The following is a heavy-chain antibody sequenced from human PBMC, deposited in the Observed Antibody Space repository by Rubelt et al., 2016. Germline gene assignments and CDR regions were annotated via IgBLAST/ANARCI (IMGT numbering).Heavy chain of an antibody. D-gene: IGHD3-10*01. J-gene: IGHJ4*02. CDR3: ARPTGASSASGSFLV. Sequence: QVRLQESGPGLVKPSETLSLTCTVSGYSINNGYYWGWIRQPPGKGLEWIASFFHDGSTKYNPSLKLRGTISKDGSKNQFSLNLSSVTAADTAVYYCARPTGASSASGSFLVWGQGTLVTVSS. CDR2: FFHDGST. CDR1: GYSINNGYY. V-gene: IGHV4-38-2*02.